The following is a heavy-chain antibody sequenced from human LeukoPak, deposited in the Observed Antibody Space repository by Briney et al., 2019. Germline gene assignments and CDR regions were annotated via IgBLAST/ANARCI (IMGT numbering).Heavy chain of an antibody. CDR2: ITNNGRET. D-gene: IGHD2-2*01. CDR1: GFTFSSYW. CDR3: ARGGCTSTSCLDY. Sequence: GGSLRLSCAASGFTFSSYWMHWVRQAPGKGLVWVSHITNNGRETIYADSVKGRFTILRDDAKNTLYLEMKSLRAEDTAMYYCARGGCTSTSCLDYWGQGTLVTVSS. J-gene: IGHJ4*02. V-gene: IGHV3-74*01.